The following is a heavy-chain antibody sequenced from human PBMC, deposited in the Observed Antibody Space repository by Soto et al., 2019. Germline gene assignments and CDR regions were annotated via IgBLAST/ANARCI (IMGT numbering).Heavy chain of an antibody. CDR2: IYYSGST. CDR3: ARLEELRYYFDY. V-gene: IGHV4-59*08. J-gene: IGHJ4*02. D-gene: IGHD1-1*01. CDR1: SGSISIHY. Sequence: SETLSLTCTVSSGSISIHYWSWIRQPPGKGLEWIGYIYYSGSTNYNPSLKSRVTISIDTSKNQFSLRLSSVTAADTAVYYCARLEELRYYFDYWGQGALVTVSS.